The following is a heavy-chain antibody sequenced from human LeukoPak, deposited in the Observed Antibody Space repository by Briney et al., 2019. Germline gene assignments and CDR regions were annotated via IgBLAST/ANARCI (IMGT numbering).Heavy chain of an antibody. V-gene: IGHV4-34*01. D-gene: IGHD6-6*01. CDR1: GGSFSGYY. J-gene: IGHJ5*02. CDR3: ARAPYSSSPNWFDP. Sequence: SETLSLTCAVYGGSFSGYYWSWIRQPPGKGLEWIREINHSGSTNYNLSLKSRVTISVDTSKNQFSLKLSSVTAADTAVYYCARAPYSSSPNWFDPWGQGTLVTVSS. CDR2: INHSGST.